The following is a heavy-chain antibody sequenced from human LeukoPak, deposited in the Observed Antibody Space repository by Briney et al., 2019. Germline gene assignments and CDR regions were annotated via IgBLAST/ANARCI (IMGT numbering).Heavy chain of an antibody. J-gene: IGHJ3*02. Sequence: SGTLSLTCAVSSGSISSSNWWSWVRQPPGKGLEWIGEFYHSESTTYNPSLKSRVTISMDKSNNQFSLTLSSVTAADTAMYYCARTSDWYGAFHIWGQGTMVTVSS. CDR3: ARTSDWYGAFHI. CDR2: FYHSEST. CDR1: SGSISSSNW. V-gene: IGHV4-4*02. D-gene: IGHD6-19*01.